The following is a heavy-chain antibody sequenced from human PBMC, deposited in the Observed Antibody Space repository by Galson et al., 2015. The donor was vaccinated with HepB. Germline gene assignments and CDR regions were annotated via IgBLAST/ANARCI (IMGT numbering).Heavy chain of an antibody. Sequence: SETLSLTCTVSGGSISSSSYYWGWIRQPPGKGLEWIGSIYYSGSTYYNPSLKSRVTISVDTSKNQFSLKLSSVTAADTAVYYCARLRGRYGDLKRFDYWGQGTLVTVSS. J-gene: IGHJ4*02. CDR3: ARLRGRYGDLKRFDY. CDR1: GGSISSSSYY. CDR2: IYYSGST. D-gene: IGHD4-17*01. V-gene: IGHV4-39*01.